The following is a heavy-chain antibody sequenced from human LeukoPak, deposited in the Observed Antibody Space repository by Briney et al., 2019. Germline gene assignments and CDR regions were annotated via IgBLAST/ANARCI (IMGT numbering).Heavy chain of an antibody. J-gene: IGHJ6*03. CDR2: INNSGTT. V-gene: IGHV4-34*01. D-gene: IGHD6-25*01. CDR3: ASSRGYTSGLWYYYMDV. CDR1: GASFSGYY. Sequence: PSETLSLTCAVYGASFSGYYWSWIRQPPGQGLEWIAEINNSGTTNYNPAIKGRVTISVDTYKNQFSLRLSSVTAADTAVYYCASSRGYTSGLWYYYMDVWGKGTTVTVSS.